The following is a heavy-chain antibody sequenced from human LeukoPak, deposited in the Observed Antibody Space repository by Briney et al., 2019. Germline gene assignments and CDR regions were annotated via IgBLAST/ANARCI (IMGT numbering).Heavy chain of an antibody. D-gene: IGHD6-19*01. J-gene: IGHJ4*02. V-gene: IGHV1-3*01. CDR1: GYIFTSYT. CDR3: ARGGFSGIAVAGAVVDF. CDR2: INAGNGYT. Sequence: ASVKVSCKASGYIFTSYTIHWVRQAPGQGLEWMAWINAGNGYTKYSQKFQDRVTIARDTSATTAYMELSNLRSEDTAVYFCARGGFSGIAVAGAVVDFWGQGTLVTVAS.